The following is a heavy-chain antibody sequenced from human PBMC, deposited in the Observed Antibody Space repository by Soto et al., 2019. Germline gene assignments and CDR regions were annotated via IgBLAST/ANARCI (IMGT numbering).Heavy chain of an antibody. CDR2: INWNGGST. CDR3: ARGRITIFGVVLDAFDI. Sequence: GGSLRLSCAASGFTFDDYGMSWVRQAPGKGLEWVSGINWNGGSTGYADSVKGRFTISRDNAKNSLYLQMNGLRAEDTALYYCARGRITIFGVVLDAFDIWGQGTMVTVSS. CDR1: GFTFDDYG. J-gene: IGHJ3*02. V-gene: IGHV3-20*04. D-gene: IGHD3-3*01.